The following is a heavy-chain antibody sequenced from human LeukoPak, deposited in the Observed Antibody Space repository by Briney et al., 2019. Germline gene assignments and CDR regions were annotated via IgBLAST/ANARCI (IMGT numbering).Heavy chain of an antibody. CDR1: GYTFTSYG. V-gene: IGHV1-18*01. J-gene: IGHJ6*02. CDR3: AREVASYYYGSGSDNNGMDV. Sequence: ASVKVSCKASGYTFTSYGVNWVRQAPGQGLEWMGWISAYNGNTNYAQKLQGRVTMTTDTSTSTAYMELRSLRSDDTAVYYCAREVASYYYGSGSDNNGMDVWGQGTTVTVSS. D-gene: IGHD3-10*01. CDR2: ISAYNGNT.